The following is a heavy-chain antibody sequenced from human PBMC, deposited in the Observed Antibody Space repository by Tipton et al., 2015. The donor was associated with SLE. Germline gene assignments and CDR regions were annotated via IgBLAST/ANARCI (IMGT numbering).Heavy chain of an antibody. V-gene: IGHV4-39*07. CDR2: INYSGTT. CDR3: ARGGVGGYDYFDY. CDR1: GGSISTSSYY. J-gene: IGHJ4*02. Sequence: TLSLTCTVSGGSISTSSYYWAWIRQPPGKGLECIGNINYSGTTSYNPSLKSRVTMSADTSQNQFSLKLSSVTAADTAVYYCARGGVGGYDYFDYWGQGTLVTVSS. D-gene: IGHD5-12*01.